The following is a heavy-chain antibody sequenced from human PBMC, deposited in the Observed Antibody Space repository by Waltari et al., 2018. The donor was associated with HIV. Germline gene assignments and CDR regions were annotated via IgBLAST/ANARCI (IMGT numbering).Heavy chain of an antibody. CDR2: RYYRGST. CDR1: GGSISSGGYY. Sequence: QVQLQESGPGLVKPSQTLSLTCTVSGGSISSGGYYWSWIRQRPGKGLGGIWYRYYRGSTNYNPALNSRVTISVDTSKNQFSRKRSSVTAADTAVYHCARVGGKVEAYYYYGMDVWGQGTTVTVSS. D-gene: IGHD3-16*01. J-gene: IGHJ6*02. CDR3: ARVGGKVEAYYYYGMDV. V-gene: IGHV4-31*03.